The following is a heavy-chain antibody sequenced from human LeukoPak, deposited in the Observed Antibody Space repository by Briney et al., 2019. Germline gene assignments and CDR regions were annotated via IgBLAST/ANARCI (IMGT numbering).Heavy chain of an antibody. Sequence: KSGGSLRLSCAASGFTFSSYWMSWVRQAPGKGLEWVSSITSSSAYIYYADSVQGRFSISRDDAKNSLYLQMNSLRAEDTAVYYCARVTVTTFSPTDYMDVWGKGTTVTISS. D-gene: IGHD4-17*01. CDR2: ITSSSAYI. J-gene: IGHJ6*03. V-gene: IGHV3-21*01. CDR3: ARVTVTTFSPTDYMDV. CDR1: GFTFSSYW.